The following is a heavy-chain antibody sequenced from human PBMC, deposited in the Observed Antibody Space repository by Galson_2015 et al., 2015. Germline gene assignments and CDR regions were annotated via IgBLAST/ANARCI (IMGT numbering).Heavy chain of an antibody. V-gene: IGHV5-51*01. CDR2: IYPGDSDT. D-gene: IGHD6-13*01. Sequence: QSGAEVKKPGESLKISCKGSGYSFTSYWIGWVRQMPGKGLEWMGIIYPGDSDTRYSPSLQGQVTISADKSISTAYLQWSSLKASDTAMYYCATYSSSWYVEDNWFDPWGQGTLVTVSS. J-gene: IGHJ5*02. CDR1: GYSFTSYW. CDR3: ATYSSSWYVEDNWFDP.